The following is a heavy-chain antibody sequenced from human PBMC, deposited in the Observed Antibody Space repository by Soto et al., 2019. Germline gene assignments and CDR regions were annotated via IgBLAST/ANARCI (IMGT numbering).Heavy chain of an antibody. CDR3: ARSLNLLWVRKRRTHYYYYGMDV. CDR2: IIPIFGTA. V-gene: IGHV1-69*01. CDR1: GGTFSRYA. Sequence: LVKGSCKAAGGTFSRYAGSWVRQAHGQGLEWMGGIIPIFGTANYAQKFQGRVTITADESTSTAYMELSSMRSEDTAVYYCARSLNLLWVRKRRTHYYYYGMDVWGQGTTVTVSS. D-gene: IGHD2-21*01. J-gene: IGHJ6*02.